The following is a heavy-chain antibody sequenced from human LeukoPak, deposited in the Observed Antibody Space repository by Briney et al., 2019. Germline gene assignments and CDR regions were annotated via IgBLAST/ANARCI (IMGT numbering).Heavy chain of an antibody. V-gene: IGHV4-39*01. CDR1: GGSISSSNYY. Sequence: SETLSLTCTVSGGSISSSNYYWAWIRQPPGKVLEWIGTIYYSGTTYYNPSLNSRLTMSADTSKNQFSLKLSSVTAADTAIYFCARKFCTSDSCNRGYFGYWGQGTLVTVSS. CDR2: IYYSGTT. D-gene: IGHD2-2*02. CDR3: ARKFCTSDSCNRGYFGY. J-gene: IGHJ4*02.